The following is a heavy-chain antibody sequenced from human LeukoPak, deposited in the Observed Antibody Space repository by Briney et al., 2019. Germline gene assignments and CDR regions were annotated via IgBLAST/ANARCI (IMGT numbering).Heavy chain of an antibody. CDR1: GFTFSDYY. CDR2: ISKSSSYT. CDR3: ACSSGWYYFDY. J-gene: IGHJ4*02. D-gene: IGHD6-19*01. V-gene: IGHV3-11*06. Sequence: GGSLRLSCAASGFTFSDYYMSWIRQAPGKGLEWISYISKSSSYTDYADSVEGRFTISRDNAKNSLYPQMNSLRAEDTAVYYCACSSGWYYFDYWGQGTLVTVSS.